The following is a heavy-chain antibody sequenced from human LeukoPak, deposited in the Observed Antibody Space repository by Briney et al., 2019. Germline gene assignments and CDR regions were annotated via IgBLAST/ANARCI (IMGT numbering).Heavy chain of an antibody. V-gene: IGHV3-21*01. D-gene: IGHD6-6*01. Sequence: GGSLRLSCGVSVFTFSSYSTKWVRRATGRGVEWVSSISSSSSYIYDADSVKGRFTISKDNAKNSLYLQMNSLRAEDTAVYYCARVGSEQLGPVNYWGQGTLVTVSS. CDR1: VFTFSSYS. CDR3: ARVGSEQLGPVNY. J-gene: IGHJ4*02. CDR2: ISSSSSYI.